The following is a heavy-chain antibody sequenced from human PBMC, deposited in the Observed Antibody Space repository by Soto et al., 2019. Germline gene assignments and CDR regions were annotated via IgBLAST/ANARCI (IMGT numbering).Heavy chain of an antibody. CDR2: ISGSGGST. J-gene: IGHJ6*02. CDR1: GFTFSSYA. V-gene: IGHV3-23*01. CDR3: AKDPGGPADNYYGMDV. Sequence: HPGGSLRLSCAASGFTFSSYAMSWVRQAPGKGLEWVSAISGSGGSTYYADSVKGRFTISRDNSKNTLYLQMNSLRAEDTAVYYCAKDPGGPADNYYGMDVWGQGTTVTVSS. D-gene: IGHD3-16*01.